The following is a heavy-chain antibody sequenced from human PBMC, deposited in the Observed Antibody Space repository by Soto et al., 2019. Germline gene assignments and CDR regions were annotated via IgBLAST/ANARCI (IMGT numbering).Heavy chain of an antibody. V-gene: IGHV2-5*02. CDR1: GFSFSADGVA. Sequence: QITLKESGPTLVKPTQTLTLTCIFSGFSFSADGVAVGWIRQPPGKALEWLALIYWDDDTRYSPSLKSRLTLTKDTSKNQVVLTMTNMDPVDTGTYYCAHAFGGTSWPNDAFDVWGQGTVVTVSS. J-gene: IGHJ3*01. CDR2: IYWDDDT. D-gene: IGHD2-2*01. CDR3: AHAFGGTSWPNDAFDV.